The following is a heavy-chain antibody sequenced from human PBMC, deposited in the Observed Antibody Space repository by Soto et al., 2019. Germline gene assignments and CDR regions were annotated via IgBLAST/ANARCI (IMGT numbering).Heavy chain of an antibody. Sequence: PSETLSLTCIVSGGSISSNDFYWSWIRQHPGKGLEWIGEVYHSGSTNYNPSLKSRVSISVDKSKIQFSLMLNSVTAADTAVYYCTRNFAFWGQGTLVTVSS. J-gene: IGHJ4*02. CDR2: VYHSGST. CDR3: TRNFAF. CDR1: GGSISSNDFY. V-gene: IGHV4-39*07.